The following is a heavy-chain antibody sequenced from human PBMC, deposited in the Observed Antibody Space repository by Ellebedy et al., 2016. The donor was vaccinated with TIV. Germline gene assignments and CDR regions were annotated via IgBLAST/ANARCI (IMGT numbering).Heavy chain of an antibody. Sequence: MPSETLSLTCTVSGGSISTYYWSWIRQPAGKGQEWIGRIYTSGSTNYNPSLKSRVTMSVDTSKNQFSLKLSSVTAADTAVYYCATDRGYFTFDYWGQGSLITVSS. D-gene: IGHD3-9*01. J-gene: IGHJ4*02. CDR3: ATDRGYFTFDY. CDR1: GGSISTYY. V-gene: IGHV4-4*07. CDR2: IYTSGST.